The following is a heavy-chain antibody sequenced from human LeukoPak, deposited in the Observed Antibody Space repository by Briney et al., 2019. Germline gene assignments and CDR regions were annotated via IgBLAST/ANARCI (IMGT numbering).Heavy chain of an antibody. CDR1: AYTLTELS. Sequence: ASVRVSCKVSAYTLTELSIHWVRQAPGKGLEWMGGFDPEDGETIYAQKFQGRVTMTEDTSTDTAYMELSSLRSDDTAVYYCATGRAAGSTPDYWGQGTLVTVSS. CDR2: FDPEDGET. CDR3: ATGRAAGSTPDY. D-gene: IGHD6-13*01. J-gene: IGHJ4*02. V-gene: IGHV1-24*01.